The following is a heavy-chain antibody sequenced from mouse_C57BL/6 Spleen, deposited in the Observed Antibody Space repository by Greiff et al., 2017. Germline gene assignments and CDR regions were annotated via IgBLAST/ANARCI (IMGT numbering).Heavy chain of an antibody. CDR1: GFSLTSYA. Sequence: VKLVESGPGLVAPSQSLSITCTVSGFSLTSYAISWVRQPPGKGLEWLGVIWTGGGTNYNSAPKSRLSISKDNSKSQVFLKMNSLQTDDTARDXCARNYYDYDGGFAYWGQGTLVTVSA. D-gene: IGHD2-4*01. V-gene: IGHV2-9-1*01. CDR2: IWTGGGT. CDR3: ARNYYDYDGGFAY. J-gene: IGHJ3*01.